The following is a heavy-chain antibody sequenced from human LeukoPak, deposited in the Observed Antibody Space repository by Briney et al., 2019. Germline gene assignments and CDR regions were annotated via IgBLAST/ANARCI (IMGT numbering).Heavy chain of an antibody. D-gene: IGHD3-16*01. CDR3: ARDYATLNAFDI. V-gene: IGHV4-59*01. J-gene: IGHJ3*02. CDR1: GGWISSYH. Sequence: SDTLSLTCTVTGGWISSYHWSLIRKPPGQGREWIVHNYYSGSTNHTPSLKTRVTISVATSQNQFSLNLSSVTAADPAVYYCARDYATLNAFDIWGQGTMVTVSS. CDR2: NYYSGST.